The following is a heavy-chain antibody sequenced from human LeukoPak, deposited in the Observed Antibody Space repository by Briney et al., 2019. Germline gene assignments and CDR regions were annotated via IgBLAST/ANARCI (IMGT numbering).Heavy chain of an antibody. D-gene: IGHD6-13*01. CDR3: ATHLARTGIAAAGPAIDY. V-gene: IGHV4-31*03. J-gene: IGHJ4*02. CDR2: IYYSGST. Sequence: SQTLSLTCTVSGGSISSGDYYWSWIRQHPGKGLEWIGYIYYSGSTYYNPSLKSRVTISVDTSKNQFSLKLSSVTAADTAVYYCATHLARTGIAAAGPAIDYWGQGTLVTVSS. CDR1: GGSISSGDYY.